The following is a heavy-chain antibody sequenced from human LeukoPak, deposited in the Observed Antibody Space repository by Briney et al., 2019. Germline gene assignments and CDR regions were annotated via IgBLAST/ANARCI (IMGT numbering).Heavy chain of an antibody. CDR2: ISDSGGRT. Sequence: GGSLRLSCAVSGITLSNYGMSWVRQAPGKGLEWVAGISDSGGRTNYADSVKGWFTISRDNPKNTLILQMNSLRPEDTAVYFCAKRGVVIRVILVGFHKEAYYFDSWGQGALVTVSS. V-gene: IGHV3-23*01. CDR1: GITLSNYG. CDR3: AKRGVVIRVILVGFHKEAYYFDS. D-gene: IGHD3-22*01. J-gene: IGHJ4*02.